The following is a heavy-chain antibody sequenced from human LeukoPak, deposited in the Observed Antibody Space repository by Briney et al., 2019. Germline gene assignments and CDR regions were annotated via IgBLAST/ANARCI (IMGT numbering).Heavy chain of an antibody. CDR3: ARDEYSSGYPDY. CDR2: IWYDGSNK. V-gene: IGHV3-33*01. Sequence: GRSLRLSCAASGFTFSSYGMHWVRQAPGKGLEWVAVIWYDGSNKYYADSVKSRFTISRDNSKNTLYLQMNSLRAEDTAVYYCARDEYSSGYPDYWGQGTLVTVSS. D-gene: IGHD6-19*01. CDR1: GFTFSSYG. J-gene: IGHJ4*02.